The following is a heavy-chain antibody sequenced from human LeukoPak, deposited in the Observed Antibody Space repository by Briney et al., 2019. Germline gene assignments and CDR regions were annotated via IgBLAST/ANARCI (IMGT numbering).Heavy chain of an antibody. Sequence: GGSLRLSCAASGFTFSSYSMNWVRQAPGKGLEWVSSISSSSSYIYCADSVKGRFTISRDNAKNSLYLQMNSLRAEDTAVYYCARLYGDYHFDYWGQGTLVTVSS. CDR1: GFTFSSYS. CDR3: ARLYGDYHFDY. CDR2: ISSSSSYI. D-gene: IGHD4-17*01. J-gene: IGHJ4*02. V-gene: IGHV3-21*01.